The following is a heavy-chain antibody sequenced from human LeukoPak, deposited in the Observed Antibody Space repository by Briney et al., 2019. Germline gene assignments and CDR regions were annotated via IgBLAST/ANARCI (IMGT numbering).Heavy chain of an antibody. Sequence: SVKVSCKASGGTFSSYAISWVRQAPGQGLEWMGGIIPIFGTANYAQKFQGRVTITADESTSTVYMELSSLRPEDTAVYYCARDTGSKHYYYGMDVWGQGTMVTVSS. CDR1: GGTFSSYA. V-gene: IGHV1-69*13. D-gene: IGHD4-11*01. CDR2: IIPIFGTA. J-gene: IGHJ6*02. CDR3: ARDTGSKHYYYGMDV.